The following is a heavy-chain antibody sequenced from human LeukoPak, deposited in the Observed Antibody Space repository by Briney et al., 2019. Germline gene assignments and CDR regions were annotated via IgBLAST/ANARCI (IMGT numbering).Heavy chain of an antibody. CDR1: GGTFSSYA. J-gene: IGHJ4*02. D-gene: IGHD5-18*01. CDR2: INPNSGGT. V-gene: IGHV1-2*02. CDR3: ARRRGYSYGIDY. Sequence: GASVKVSCKASGGTFSSYAISWVRQAPGQGLEWMGWINPNSGGTNYAQKFQGRVIMTRDTSISTAYMELSRLRSDDTAVYYCARRRGYSYGIDYWGQGTLVTVSS.